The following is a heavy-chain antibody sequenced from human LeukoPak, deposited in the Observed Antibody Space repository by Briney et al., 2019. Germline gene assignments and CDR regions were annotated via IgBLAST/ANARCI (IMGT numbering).Heavy chain of an antibody. CDR3: ARTKYGSGSYYNVGYFDS. Sequence: QPGGSLRLSCAASGFTFSSYEMNCVRQAPGKGLEWVSYISSSGSIIYYADSVKSRFTISRDNAKNSLYLQMNSLRAEETAVYYCARTKYGSGSYYNVGYFDSWGQGTLVTVSS. CDR2: ISSSGSII. J-gene: IGHJ4*02. CDR1: GFTFSSYE. D-gene: IGHD3-10*01. V-gene: IGHV3-48*03.